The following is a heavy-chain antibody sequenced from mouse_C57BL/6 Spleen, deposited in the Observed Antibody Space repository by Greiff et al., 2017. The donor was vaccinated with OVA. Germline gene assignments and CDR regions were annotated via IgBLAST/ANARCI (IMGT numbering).Heavy chain of an antibody. V-gene: IGHV5-17*01. CDR1: GFTFSDYG. Sequence: EVQRVESGGGLVKPGGSLKLSCAASGFTFSDYGMHWVRQAPEKGLEWVAYISSGSSTIYYADKVKGRVTISRDNAKNTLFVQMTGLRSEDTAMYYCAREFAYWGQGTLVTVSA. CDR3: AREFAY. J-gene: IGHJ3*01. CDR2: ISSGSSTI.